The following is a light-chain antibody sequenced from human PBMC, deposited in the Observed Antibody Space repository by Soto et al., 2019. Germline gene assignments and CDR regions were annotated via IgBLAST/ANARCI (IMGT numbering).Light chain of an antibody. CDR2: TYK. CDR3: ASKDDRLSAVI. V-gene: IGLV1-47*02. CDR1: SSNTGGTNY. Sequence: QSVLTQPPSASGTPGQKVFIFCSGSSSNTGGTNYAYWHQQIPRTASKLLMHTYKLRPSGVPERISGTKFGPAASLAIRGLRSEDEAVYYCASKDDRLSAVIFGGGTKVTVL. J-gene: IGLJ2*01.